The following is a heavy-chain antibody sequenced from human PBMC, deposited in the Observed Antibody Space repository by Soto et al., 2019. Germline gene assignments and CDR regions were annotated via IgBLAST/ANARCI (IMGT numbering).Heavy chain of an antibody. CDR1: GFTFSSYW. CDR2: IKQDRSEK. D-gene: IGHD1-26*01. V-gene: IGHV3-7*01. CDR3: ARDGLGATTCPMY. Sequence: GGSLRLSCAASGFTFSSYWMSWVRQAPGKGLEWVANIKQDRSEKYYVDSVKGRFTISRDNAKNSLYLQMNSLRAEDTAVYYCARDGLGATTCPMYWGQGTLVTVSS. J-gene: IGHJ4*02.